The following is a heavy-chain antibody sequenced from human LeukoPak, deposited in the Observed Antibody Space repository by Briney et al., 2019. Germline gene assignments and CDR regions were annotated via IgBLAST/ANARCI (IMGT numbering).Heavy chain of an antibody. V-gene: IGHV3-30*14. CDR2: ISYDGSNK. CDR3: ARGLVRWDY. D-gene: IGHD2-15*01. J-gene: IGHJ4*02. Sequence: PGGSLRLSCAASGFTFSGYSLHWVRQAPGKGLEWVAFISYDGSNKYYADSVKGRFTISRDNSKNTLYLQMNSLRAEDTAVYYCARGLVRWDYWGQGTLVTVSS. CDR1: GFTFSGYS.